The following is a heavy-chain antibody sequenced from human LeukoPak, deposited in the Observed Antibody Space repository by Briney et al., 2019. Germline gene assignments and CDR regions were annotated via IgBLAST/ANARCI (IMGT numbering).Heavy chain of an antibody. CDR3: AKAYRYGMDV. CDR1: GFTFDDYA. V-gene: IGHV3-9*01. J-gene: IGHJ6*02. Sequence: GGSLRLSCAASGFTFDDYAMHWVRQAPGKGLEWVSGISWNSGSIGYADSVKGRFTISRDNAKNSLYLQMNSLRAEDTALYYCAKAYRYGMDVWGQGTTVTVSS. D-gene: IGHD1-26*01. CDR2: ISWNSGSI.